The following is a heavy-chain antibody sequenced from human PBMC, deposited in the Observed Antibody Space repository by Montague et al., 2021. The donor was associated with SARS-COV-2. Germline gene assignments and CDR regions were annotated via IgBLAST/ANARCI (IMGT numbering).Heavy chain of an antibody. V-gene: IGHV3-23*03. Sequence: SLRLSCAASGFPFRSNVMNWVRQAPGTGPEWVSIIYSGGSKTSYADSMKGRFTISRDDSKNILYLQMNSLRVADTAVYYCAFQSTGHSHPLDYWGPGTLVTVSS. CDR2: IYSGGSKT. CDR1: GFPFRSNV. CDR3: AFQSTGHSHPLDY. J-gene: IGHJ4*02. D-gene: IGHD3-9*01.